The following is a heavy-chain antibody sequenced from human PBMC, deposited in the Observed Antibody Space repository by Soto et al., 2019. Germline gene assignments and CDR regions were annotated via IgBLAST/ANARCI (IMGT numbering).Heavy chain of an antibody. J-gene: IGHJ5*02. D-gene: IGHD2-21*02. Sequence: SETLSLTCTVSGGSISSGDYYWSLIHQPPGKGLEWIGYIYYSGSTYYNPSLKSRVTISVDTSKNQFSLKLSSVTAADTAVYYCARAMVVTQNWFEPWGQGTLVTVSS. CDR2: IYYSGST. V-gene: IGHV4-30-4*01. CDR3: ARAMVVTQNWFEP. CDR1: GGSISSGDYY.